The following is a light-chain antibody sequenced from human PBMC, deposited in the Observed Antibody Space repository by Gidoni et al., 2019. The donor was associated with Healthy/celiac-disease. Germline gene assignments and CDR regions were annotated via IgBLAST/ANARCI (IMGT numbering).Light chain of an antibody. CDR3: QQYDNLLFT. CDR2: DAS. J-gene: IGKJ3*01. CDR1: QDISNY. Sequence: DIQMTQSPSSLSASVGDRVTITCQASQDISNYLNWYQQKPGKAPKLLIYDASNLETGVPSRFSGSGSGTDFTFTISCLQPEDIATYYCQQYDNLLFTFXPXTKVDIK. V-gene: IGKV1-33*01.